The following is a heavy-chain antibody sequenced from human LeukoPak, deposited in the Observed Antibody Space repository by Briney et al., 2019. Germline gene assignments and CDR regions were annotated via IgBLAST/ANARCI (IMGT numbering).Heavy chain of an antibody. CDR2: IIPMFGVP. D-gene: IGHD2-8*01. V-gene: IGHV1-69*04. Sequence: ASVKVSCKASGGTFSKFVISWVRQAPGQGLEWMGRIIPMFGVPSYSQKFQGRVTLIADKSTSTAYMELISLRSEDTAVYYCAGIPTNGLDYWGQGTLVTVSS. J-gene: IGHJ4*02. CDR1: GGTFSKFV. CDR3: AGIPTNGLDY.